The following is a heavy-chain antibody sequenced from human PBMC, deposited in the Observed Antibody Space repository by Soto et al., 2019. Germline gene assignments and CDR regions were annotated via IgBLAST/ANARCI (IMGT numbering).Heavy chain of an antibody. CDR3: ARSPYGSGSYFDY. Sequence: GSLRLSCAASGFTFSSYEMNWVRQAPGKGLEWVSYISSSGSTIYYADSVKGRFTISRDNAKNSLYLQMNSLRAEDTAVYYCARSPYGSGSYFDYWGQGTLVTVSS. CDR2: ISSSGSTI. V-gene: IGHV3-48*03. CDR1: GFTFSSYE. D-gene: IGHD3-10*01. J-gene: IGHJ4*02.